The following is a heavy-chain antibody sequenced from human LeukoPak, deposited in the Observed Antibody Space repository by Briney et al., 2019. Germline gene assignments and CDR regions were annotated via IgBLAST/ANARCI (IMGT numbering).Heavy chain of an antibody. D-gene: IGHD4-17*01. V-gene: IGHV4-39*07. Sequence: GSLRLSCAASGFPFSSYSMNWVRQAPGKGLEWIGSIYYSGSTYYNPSLKSRVTISVDTSKNQFSLKLSSVTAADTAVYYCASTMDYGDYDGIYFDYWGQGTLVTVSS. CDR2: IYYSGST. CDR1: GFPFSSYS. CDR3: ASTMDYGDYDGIYFDY. J-gene: IGHJ4*02.